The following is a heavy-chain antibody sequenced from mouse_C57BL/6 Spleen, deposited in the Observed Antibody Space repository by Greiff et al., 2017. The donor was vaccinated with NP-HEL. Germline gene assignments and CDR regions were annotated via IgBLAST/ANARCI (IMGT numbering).Heavy chain of an antibody. J-gene: IGHJ4*01. CDR1: GYSFTGYF. CDR3: ARNYGTYYAMDY. V-gene: IGHV1-20*01. Sequence: EVQLQQSGPELVKPRDSVKISCKASGYSFTGYFMNWVMQSHGKSLEWIGRINPYNGDTFYNQKFKGKATLTVDKSSSTAHMELRSLTSEDSAVYYCARNYGTYYAMDYWGQGTSVTVSS. D-gene: IGHD1-1*01. CDR2: INPYNGDT.